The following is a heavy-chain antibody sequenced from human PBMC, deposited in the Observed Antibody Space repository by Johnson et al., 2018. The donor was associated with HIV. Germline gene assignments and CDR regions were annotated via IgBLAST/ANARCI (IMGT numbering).Heavy chain of an antibody. Sequence: VQLVESGGGLVKPGGSLRLSCAASGFTFSNAWMSWVRQAPGKGLEWVAFIRYDGSNKYYADSVKGRFTISRDNSKNTLYLQMNSLRAEDTAVYYCAKDPQGNYYDSSGYPWDAFDIWGQGTMVTVSS. V-gene: IGHV3-30*02. CDR1: GFTFSNAW. CDR2: IRYDGSNK. J-gene: IGHJ3*02. D-gene: IGHD3-22*01. CDR3: AKDPQGNYYDSSGYPWDAFDI.